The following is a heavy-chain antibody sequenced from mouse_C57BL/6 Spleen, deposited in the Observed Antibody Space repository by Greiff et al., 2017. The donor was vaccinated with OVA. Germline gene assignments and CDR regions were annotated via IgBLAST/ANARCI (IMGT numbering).Heavy chain of an antibody. CDR3: ARPGGSYYAMDY. CDR2: INPNNGGT. Sequence: VQLQQSGPELVKPGASVKISCKASGYSFTDYNMNWVKQSHGKSLEWIGDINPNNGGTSYNQKFKGKATLTVDKSSSTAYMELRSLTSEDSAVYYCARPGGSYYAMDYWGQGTSVTVSS. CDR1: GYSFTDYN. J-gene: IGHJ4*01. D-gene: IGHD1-1*02. V-gene: IGHV1-18*01.